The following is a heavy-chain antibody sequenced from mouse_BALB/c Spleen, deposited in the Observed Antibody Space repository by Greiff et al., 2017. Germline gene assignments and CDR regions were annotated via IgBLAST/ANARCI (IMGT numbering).Heavy chain of an antibody. CDR1: GFNIKDYY. CDR3: ARSSYGNSPYYAMDY. J-gene: IGHJ4*01. CDR2: IDPENGNT. D-gene: IGHD2-1*01. Sequence: EVKLQESGAELVRPGALVKLSCKASGFNIKDYYMHWVKQRPEQGLEWIGWIDPENGNTIYDPKFQGKASITADTSSNTAYLQLSSLTSEDTAVYYCARSSYGNSPYYAMDYWGQGTSVTVSS. V-gene: IGHV14-1*02.